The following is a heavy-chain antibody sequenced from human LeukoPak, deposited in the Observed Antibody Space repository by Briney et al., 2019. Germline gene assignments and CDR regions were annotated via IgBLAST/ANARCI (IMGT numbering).Heavy chain of an antibody. V-gene: IGHV3-23*01. J-gene: IGHJ4*02. CDR3: AKDRYYDSSGYRTRIDY. CDR1: GFTFSSYA. D-gene: IGHD3-22*01. CDR2: ISGSGGST. Sequence: GGSLRLSCAASGFTFSSYAVSWVRQAPGKGLEWVSAISGSGGSTYYADSVKGRFTISRDNSRNTLYLQMNSLRAEDTAVYYCAKDRYYDSSGYRTRIDYWGQGTLVTVSS.